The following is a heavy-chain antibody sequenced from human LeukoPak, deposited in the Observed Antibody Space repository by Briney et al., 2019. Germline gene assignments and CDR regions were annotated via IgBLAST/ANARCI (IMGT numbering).Heavy chain of an antibody. D-gene: IGHD4/OR15-4a*01. V-gene: IGHV1-18*01. Sequence: GASVKVSCKASGYTFSSYGINWVRLAPGRGPEWMASINPQKRDTHCAQNFQGRVTVTAGTSTNTAYMELRSLRSDDTAIYYCARRKYGADYNGMDVWGQGTTVTVSS. CDR2: INPQKRDT. CDR3: ARRKYGADYNGMDV. J-gene: IGHJ6*02. CDR1: GYTFSSYG.